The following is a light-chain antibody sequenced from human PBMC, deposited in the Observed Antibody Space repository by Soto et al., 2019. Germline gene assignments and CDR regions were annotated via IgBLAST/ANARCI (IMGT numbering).Light chain of an antibody. CDR1: SSNIGTNY. CDR3: QVWDTISDHYV. Sequence: QSVLTQPPSASATPGQRVTISCSGSSSNIGTNYVYWYQHLPGTAPKLLIYRNDQRPSGVPDRFSGSMSGTAASLAIGGLRSEDEADYYCQVWDTISDHYVFGSGTKVTVL. CDR2: RND. J-gene: IGLJ1*01. V-gene: IGLV1-47*01.